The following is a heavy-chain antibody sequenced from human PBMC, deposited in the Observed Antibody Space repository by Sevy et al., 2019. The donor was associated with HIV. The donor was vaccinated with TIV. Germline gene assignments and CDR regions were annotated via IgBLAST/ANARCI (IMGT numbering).Heavy chain of an antibody. V-gene: IGHV3-23*01. J-gene: IGHJ6*04. CDR1: GFTFSSYA. CDR3: AKGLIGSYYDILTGYSPGDV. CDR2: ISGSGGST. Sequence: GGSLRLSCAASGFTFSSYAMSWVRQAPGKGMEWVSAISGSGGSTYYADSVKGRFTISRDNSKNTLYLQMNSLRAEDTAVYYCAKGLIGSYYDILTGYSPGDVWGKGTTVTVSS. D-gene: IGHD3-9*01.